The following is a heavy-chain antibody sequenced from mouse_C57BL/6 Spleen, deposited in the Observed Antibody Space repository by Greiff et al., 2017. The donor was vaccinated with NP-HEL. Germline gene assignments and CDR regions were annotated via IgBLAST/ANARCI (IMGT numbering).Heavy chain of an antibody. CDR1: GYTFTDYY. J-gene: IGHJ1*03. V-gene: IGHV1-26*01. CDR2: INPNNGGT. CDR3: ARESITTVVGGDWYFDV. D-gene: IGHD1-1*01. Sequence: EVQLQQSGPELVKPGASVKISCKASGYTFTDYYMNWVKQSHGKSLEWIGDINPNNGGTSYNQKFKSKATLTVDTSSSTAYMQLSSLTSEDSAVYYCARESITTVVGGDWYFDVWGTGTTVTVSS.